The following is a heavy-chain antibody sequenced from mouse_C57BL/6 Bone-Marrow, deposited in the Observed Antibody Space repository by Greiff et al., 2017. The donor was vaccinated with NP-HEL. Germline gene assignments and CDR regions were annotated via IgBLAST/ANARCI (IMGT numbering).Heavy chain of an antibody. Sequence: EVKLVESGGDLVKPGGSLKLSCAASGFTFSSYGMSWVRQTPDKRLEWVATISSGGSYTYYPDSVKGRFTISRDNAKNTLYLQMSSLKSEDTAMYYCARQGLYYDYAMDCWGQGTSVTVSS. CDR3: ARQGLYYDYAMDC. D-gene: IGHD2-4*01. CDR2: ISSGGSYT. J-gene: IGHJ4*01. CDR1: GFTFSSYG. V-gene: IGHV5-6*01.